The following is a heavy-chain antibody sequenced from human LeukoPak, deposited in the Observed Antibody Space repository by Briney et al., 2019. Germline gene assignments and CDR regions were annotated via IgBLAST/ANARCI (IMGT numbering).Heavy chain of an antibody. CDR2: INPNSGGT. CDR3: ARDRPRSDITMVRGVRNWFDP. Sequence: ASVKVSCKASGYTFTGYYMHWVRQAPGQGLEWMGWINPNSGGTNYAQKFQGRVTMTRDTSISTAYMELSRLRSDDTAVYYCARDRPRSDITMVRGVRNWFDPWGQGTLVTVSS. CDR1: GYTFTGYY. J-gene: IGHJ5*02. D-gene: IGHD3-10*01. V-gene: IGHV1-2*02.